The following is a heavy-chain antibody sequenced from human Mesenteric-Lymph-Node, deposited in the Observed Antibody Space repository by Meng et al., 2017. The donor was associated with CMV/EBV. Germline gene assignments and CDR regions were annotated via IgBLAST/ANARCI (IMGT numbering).Heavy chain of an antibody. CDR2: IYHSGRT. Sequence: SFSSGNYYWSWIRQPPGKGLEWIGFIYHSGRTYYNPSLKSRLTISVDTSKNQFSLILTSVTAADTAVYYCARTEDCSRTSCFTGFDPWGQGTLVTVSS. CDR1: SFSSGNYY. J-gene: IGHJ5*02. V-gene: IGHV4-30-4*08. CDR3: ARTEDCSRTSCFTGFDP. D-gene: IGHD2-2*01.